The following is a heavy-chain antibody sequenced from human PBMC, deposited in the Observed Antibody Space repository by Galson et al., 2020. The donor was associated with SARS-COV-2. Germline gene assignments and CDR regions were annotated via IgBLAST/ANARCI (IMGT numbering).Heavy chain of an antibody. D-gene: IGHD2-2*01. Sequence: SETLSLTCTVYGGSFKTYYWSWIRQSPGKGLQWIGEINHSGSTNYDPSLKSRVAISVDTSKNQFSLRLSSVTAADTAVYYCVRGAEERGDIVVVQYYYTDMDVWGGGTAVTFAS. CDR1: GGSFKTYY. CDR2: INHSGST. J-gene: IGHJ6*03. V-gene: IGHV4-34*01. CDR3: VRGAEERGDIVVVQYYYTDMDV.